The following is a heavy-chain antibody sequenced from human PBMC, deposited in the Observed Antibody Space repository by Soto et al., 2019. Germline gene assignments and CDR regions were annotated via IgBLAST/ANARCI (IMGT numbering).Heavy chain of an antibody. J-gene: IGHJ4*02. Sequence: NPSETLSLTCAVYGGSLNGYYWSWIRQPPGKALEWIGEINHDGNTNYNPSYKSRVAISVDTSKNQLFLSLTSVTAADTAMYFCARHHVRGRTIAGAAEFWGQGTLVTVSS. V-gene: IGHV4-34*01. CDR3: ARHHVRGRTIAGAAEF. D-gene: IGHD1-26*01. CDR1: GGSLNGYY. CDR2: INHDGNT.